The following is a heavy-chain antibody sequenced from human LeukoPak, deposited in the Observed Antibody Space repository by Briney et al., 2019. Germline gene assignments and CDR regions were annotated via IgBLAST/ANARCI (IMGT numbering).Heavy chain of an antibody. V-gene: IGHV3-23*01. J-gene: IGHJ4*02. D-gene: IGHD6-13*01. CDR3: ATSSSSWYYFDY. CDR2: ISGSGGST. CDR1: GFTFSSYA. Sequence: GGSLRLSCAASGFTFSSYAMSWVRQAPGKGLEWVSAISGSGGSTYYADSVKGRFTISRANSKNTLYLQMNSLRAEDTAVYYCATSSSSWYYFDYRGQGTLVTVSS.